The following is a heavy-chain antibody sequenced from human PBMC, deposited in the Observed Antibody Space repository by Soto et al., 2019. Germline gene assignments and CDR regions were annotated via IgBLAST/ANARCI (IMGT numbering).Heavy chain of an antibody. J-gene: IGHJ4*02. Sequence: QVQLVQSGAGVKKPGSSVNVSCKASGGTFSSYTFSWVRQAPGQGLEWMGRIIPMLGIANYAQKCQGRVTITADKSTSTAYMELSSLRSEDTAVYYCAHRGYSYGFVIYWGQGTLVTVSS. D-gene: IGHD5-18*01. CDR3: AHRGYSYGFVIY. V-gene: IGHV1-69*02. CDR1: GGTFSSYT. CDR2: IIPMLGIA.